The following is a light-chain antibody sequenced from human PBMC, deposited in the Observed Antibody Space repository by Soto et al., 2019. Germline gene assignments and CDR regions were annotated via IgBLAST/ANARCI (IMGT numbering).Light chain of an antibody. J-gene: IGLJ2*01. Sequence: SYELTQPPSVSVAPGKTARITCGGNNIGSKSVHWYQQKPGQAPVLVIYYDSDRPSGIPERFSGSNSGNTATLTISRVEAGDEADYYCQVWDSSSDHPSVVFGGGTQLTVL. V-gene: IGLV3-21*04. CDR2: YDS. CDR1: NIGSKS. CDR3: QVWDSSSDHPSVV.